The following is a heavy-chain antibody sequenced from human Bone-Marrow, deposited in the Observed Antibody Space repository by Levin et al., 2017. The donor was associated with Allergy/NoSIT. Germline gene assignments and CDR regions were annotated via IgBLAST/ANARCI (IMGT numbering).Heavy chain of an antibody. CDR2: ISSSSSYI. CDR1: GFTFSSYS. V-gene: IGHV3-21*01. CDR3: AREEADYGSITSIPPRHGMDV. J-gene: IGHJ6*02. D-gene: IGHD3-10*01. Sequence: GGSLRLSCAASGFTFSSYSMNWVRQAPGKGLEWVSSISSSSSYIYYADSVKGRFTISRDNAKNSLYLQMNSLRAEDTAVYYCAREEADYGSITSIPPRHGMDVWGQGTTVTVSS.